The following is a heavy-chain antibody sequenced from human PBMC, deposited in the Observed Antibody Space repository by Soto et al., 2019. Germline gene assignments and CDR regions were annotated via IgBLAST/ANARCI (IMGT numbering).Heavy chain of an antibody. D-gene: IGHD6-19*01. CDR1: GDTVSSNSAT. Sequence: QLQQSGPGLVKPSQTLSLTCAISGDTVSSNSATWNWIRQSPSRGLEWLGRTYYRSQWYSDYALSGKSRITINPDTTKSQFSLNLNSVTPEDTAVYYCARHEQREADPFDYWGQGTLVTVSS. V-gene: IGHV6-1*01. J-gene: IGHJ4*02. CDR3: ARHEQREADPFDY. CDR2: TYYRSQWYS.